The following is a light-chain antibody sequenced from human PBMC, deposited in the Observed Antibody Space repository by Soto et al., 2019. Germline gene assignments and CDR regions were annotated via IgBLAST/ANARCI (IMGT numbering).Light chain of an antibody. CDR1: QSISIR. V-gene: IGKV3-15*01. CDR3: QQYDGWPRT. Sequence: EIVMTQSPVTRSVFPGERATLSCRASQSISIRLAWYQQRPGQAPRLLIYNTSTRATGVPARFSGSGSETDFTLTISSLQSEDFALYFCQQYDGWPRTFGQGTKVDIK. J-gene: IGKJ1*01. CDR2: NTS.